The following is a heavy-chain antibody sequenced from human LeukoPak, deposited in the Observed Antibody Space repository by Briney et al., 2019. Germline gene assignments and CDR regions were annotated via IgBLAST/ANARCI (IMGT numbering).Heavy chain of an antibody. CDR1: GFTVSSNY. CDR2: IYSGGST. J-gene: IGHJ3*02. D-gene: IGHD6-19*01. Sequence: PGGSLRLSCAASGFTVSSNYTSWVRQAPGKGLEWVSVIYSGGSTYYADSVKGRFTISRDNSKNTLYLQMNSLRAEDTAVYYCARDRGSGWYDGAFDIWGQGTMVTVSS. V-gene: IGHV3-53*01. CDR3: ARDRGSGWYDGAFDI.